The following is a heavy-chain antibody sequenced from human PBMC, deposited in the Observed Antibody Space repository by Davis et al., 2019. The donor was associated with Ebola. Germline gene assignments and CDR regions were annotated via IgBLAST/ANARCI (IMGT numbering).Heavy chain of an antibody. V-gene: IGHV3-53*01. CDR1: GFTVSSNY. J-gene: IGHJ4*02. Sequence: GESLKISCAASGFTVSSNYMSWVRQAPGKGLEWVSVIYSGGSTYYADSVKGRFTISRDNSKNTLYLQMNSLRAEDTAVYYCARSTWYRSGLKWGQGTLVTVSS. CDR2: IYSGGST. D-gene: IGHD6-19*01. CDR3: ARSTWYRSGLK.